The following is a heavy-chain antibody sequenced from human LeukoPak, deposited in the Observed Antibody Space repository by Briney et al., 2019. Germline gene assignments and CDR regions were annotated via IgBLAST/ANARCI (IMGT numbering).Heavy chain of an antibody. CDR3: ARKVGYSSGWYAGVDY. D-gene: IGHD6-19*01. CDR1: GFTFSDYY. CDR2: ISSSGSTI. Sequence: GGSLRLSCAASGFTFSDYYMSWIRQAPGKGLEWVSYISSSGSTIYYADSVKGRFTISRDNAKNSLYLQMNSLRAEDTAVYYCARKVGYSSGWYAGVDYWGQGTLVTVSS. V-gene: IGHV3-11*04. J-gene: IGHJ4*02.